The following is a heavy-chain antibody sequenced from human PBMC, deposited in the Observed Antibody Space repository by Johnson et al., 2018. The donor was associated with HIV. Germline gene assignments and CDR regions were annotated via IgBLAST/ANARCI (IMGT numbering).Heavy chain of an antibody. D-gene: IGHD1-26*01. CDR3: VRDIARRGGTAFDI. CDR1: GFTFSSYG. V-gene: IGHV3-30*03. J-gene: IGHJ3*02. Sequence: QVQLVESGGGVDQPGRSLRLSCAASGFTFSSYGMHWVRQAPGKGLEWVAFISSDGSNKYFAVSVTGRFSISRDNSKNTLYLQMNSLRPEDTAVYYCVRDIARRGGTAFDIWGQGTLVTVSS. CDR2: ISSDGSNK.